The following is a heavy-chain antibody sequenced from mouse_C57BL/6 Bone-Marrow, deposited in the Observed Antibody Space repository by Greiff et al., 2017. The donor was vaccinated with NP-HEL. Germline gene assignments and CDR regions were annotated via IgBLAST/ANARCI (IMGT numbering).Heavy chain of an antibody. Sequence: VQLQQPGAELVRPGSSVKLSCKASGYTFTGYWMDWVKQRPGQGLEWIGNIYPSDSETHYNQKFKDKATLTVDKSSSTAYMQLSSLTSEDSAVYYCARGGKLGRGEGFAYWGQGTLVTVSA. J-gene: IGHJ3*01. D-gene: IGHD4-1*01. CDR2: IYPSDSET. CDR3: ARGGKLGRGEGFAY. V-gene: IGHV1-61*01. CDR1: GYTFTGYW.